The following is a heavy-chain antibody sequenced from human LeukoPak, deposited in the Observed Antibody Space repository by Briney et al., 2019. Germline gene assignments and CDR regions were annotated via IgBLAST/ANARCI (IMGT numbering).Heavy chain of an antibody. J-gene: IGHJ6*02. D-gene: IGHD3-22*01. CDR3: ARAPRYYYDSSGTEPNYGMDV. CDR2: IYHSGST. V-gene: IGHV4-30-2*01. Sequence: TSETLSLTCAVSGGSISSGGYSWSWIRQPPGKGLEWLGYIYHSGSTYYNPSLKSQVTISVDTSKNQFSLNLMSVTAADTAVYYCARAPRYYYDSSGTEPNYGMDVWGQGTTVTVSS. CDR1: GGSISSGGYS.